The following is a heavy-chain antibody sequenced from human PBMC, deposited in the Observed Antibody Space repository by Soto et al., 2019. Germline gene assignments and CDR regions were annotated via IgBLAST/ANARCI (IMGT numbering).Heavy chain of an antibody. CDR2: IYYSGST. V-gene: IGHV4-39*01. CDR1: GGSISSSSYY. D-gene: IGHD6-13*01. CDR3: ARLIAAAGTRWFDP. Sequence: NPSETLSLTCTVSGGSISSSSYYWGWIRQPPGKGLEWIGSIYYSGSTYYNPSLKSRVTISVDTSKNQFSLKLSSVTAADTAVYYCARLIAAAGTRWFDPWGQGTLVTVPQ. J-gene: IGHJ5*02.